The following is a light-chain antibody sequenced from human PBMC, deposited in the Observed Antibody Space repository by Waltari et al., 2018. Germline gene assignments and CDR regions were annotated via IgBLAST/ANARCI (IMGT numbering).Light chain of an antibody. CDR2: GAS. J-gene: IGKJ4*01. CDR3: QQYADSPLT. CDR1: ENVRSGR. V-gene: IGKV3-20*01. Sequence: EIVLTQSPGTLSLSPGETATLSCRASENVRSGRLAWYQQKLGQAPRLLIYGASSRATGIPDRFSGGGSGTDFTLTISRLEPEDFVVYYCQQYADSPLTFGGGTKVEIK.